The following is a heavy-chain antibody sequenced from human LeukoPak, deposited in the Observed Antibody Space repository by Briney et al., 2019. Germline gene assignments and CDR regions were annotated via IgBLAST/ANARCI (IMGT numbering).Heavy chain of an antibody. D-gene: IGHD6-19*01. Sequence: SGPTLVKPTQTLTLTCTFSGFSLNTSGVGVGWIRQPPGKALEWLALIYWDDDKRYSPSLKSRLTITKDTSKNQVVLTMTNMDPVDTATYFCAHSGSDYYYFGMDVWSKGTTVTVSS. CDR3: AHSGSDYYYFGMDV. CDR1: GFSLNTSGVG. J-gene: IGHJ6*04. CDR2: IYWDDDK. V-gene: IGHV2-5*02.